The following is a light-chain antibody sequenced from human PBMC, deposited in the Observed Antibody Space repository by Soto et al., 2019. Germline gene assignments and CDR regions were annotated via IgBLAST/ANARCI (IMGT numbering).Light chain of an antibody. J-gene: IGLJ3*02. V-gene: IGLV3-21*04. Sequence: SYELTQPPSVSVAPGKTARITCGGNNIGSTSVHWYQQKPGQAPVLVIYYDSDRPSGIPERFSGSNSGNTATLTISRVEAGDEADYYCQVWGSITDHGVFGGGTKLTVL. CDR1: NIGSTS. CDR3: QVWGSITDHGV. CDR2: YDS.